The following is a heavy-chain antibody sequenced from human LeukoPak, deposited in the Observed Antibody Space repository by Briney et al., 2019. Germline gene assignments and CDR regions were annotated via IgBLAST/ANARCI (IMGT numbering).Heavy chain of an antibody. J-gene: IGHJ4*02. D-gene: IGHD4-11*01. Sequence: ASVKVSCKASGYTFTSYYMHWVRQAPGQGLEWMGWINPNSGGTNYAQKFQGRVTMTRDTSISTAYMELSSLRSEDSAVYYCARWTTTYLDYWGQGTLVTVSS. V-gene: IGHV1-2*02. CDR3: ARWTTTYLDY. CDR1: GYTFTSYY. CDR2: INPNSGGT.